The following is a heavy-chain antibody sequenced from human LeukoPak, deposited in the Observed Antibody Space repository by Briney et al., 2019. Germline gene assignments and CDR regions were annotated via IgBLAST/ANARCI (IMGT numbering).Heavy chain of an antibody. Sequence: SETLSLTCTVSGGSISSYYWSWIRQPPGKGLEWIGYIYYSGSTNYNPSLKSRVTISVDTSKNQFSLKLSSVTAADTAVYYCAREGMIAPYFDYWGQGTLVTVSS. J-gene: IGHJ4*02. CDR3: AREGMIAPYFDY. V-gene: IGHV4-59*01. D-gene: IGHD3-22*01. CDR2: IYYSGST. CDR1: GGSISSYY.